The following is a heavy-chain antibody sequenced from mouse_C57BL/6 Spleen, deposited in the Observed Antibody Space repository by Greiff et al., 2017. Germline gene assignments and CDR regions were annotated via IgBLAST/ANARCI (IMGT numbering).Heavy chain of an antibody. Sequence: VQLQQSGAELVKPGASVKLSCKASGYTFTSYWMHWVNQRPGQGLEWIGYINPSSGYTKYNQKFKDKATLTADKSSSTAYMQLSSLTYEDSAVYYCASSYGSSDFDYWGQGTTLTVSS. CDR1: GYTFTSYW. CDR3: ASSYGSSDFDY. D-gene: IGHD1-1*01. CDR2: INPSSGYT. V-gene: IGHV1-7*01. J-gene: IGHJ2*01.